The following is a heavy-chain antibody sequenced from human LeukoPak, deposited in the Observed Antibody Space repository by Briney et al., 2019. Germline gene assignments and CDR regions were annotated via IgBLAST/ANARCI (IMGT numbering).Heavy chain of an antibody. Sequence: SETLSLTCTVSGGSISSYYWSWVRQPPGKGLEWIGYISYSGSTNYNPSLKSRVTISVDTSKNQFSLKLSSVTAADTAVYYCARDRRFSYWGQGILVTVSS. D-gene: IGHD3-3*01. CDR3: ARDRRFSY. CDR1: GGSISSYY. CDR2: ISYSGST. V-gene: IGHV4-59*01. J-gene: IGHJ4*02.